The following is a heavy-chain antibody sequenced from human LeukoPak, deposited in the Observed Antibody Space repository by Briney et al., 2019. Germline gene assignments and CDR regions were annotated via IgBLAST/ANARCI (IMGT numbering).Heavy chain of an antibody. J-gene: IGHJ5*02. D-gene: IGHD6-13*01. V-gene: IGHV4-61*02. CDR1: GGSISSGSYY. CDR3: ARTNIGPAGSWFDP. Sequence: SETLSLTCTVSGGSISSGSYYWSWIRQPAGKGLEWIGRIYTSGSTNYNPSLKSRVAISVDTSKKQLSLQLSSVTAADTAVYYCARTNIGPAGSWFDPWGQGTLVTVSS. CDR2: IYTSGST.